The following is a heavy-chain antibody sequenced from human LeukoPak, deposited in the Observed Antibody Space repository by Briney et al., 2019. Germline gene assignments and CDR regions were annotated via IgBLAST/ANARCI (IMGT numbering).Heavy chain of an antibody. J-gene: IGHJ5*02. Sequence: SETLSLTCTVSGYSISSGYYWCWIRQPPGKGLECIVVINHSGSTNYNPSLKSRATILVTTTKNQFSLKLSSVTAADTAVYYCARHYYDLSGYYYVGVWFDPWGQGNLVTVSS. CDR1: GYSISSGYY. CDR3: ARHYYDLSGYYYVGVWFDP. D-gene: IGHD3-22*01. CDR2: INHSGST. V-gene: IGHV4-38-2*02.